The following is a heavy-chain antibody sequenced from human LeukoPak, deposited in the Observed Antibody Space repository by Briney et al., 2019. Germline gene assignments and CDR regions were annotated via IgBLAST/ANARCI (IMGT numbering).Heavy chain of an antibody. CDR2: IYYSGST. CDR1: GGSISSGDYY. D-gene: IGHD6-6*01. V-gene: IGHV4-30-4*08. CDR3: ARFFSSSSWGYYFDY. J-gene: IGHJ4*02. Sequence: PSETLSLTCTVAGGSISSGDYYWSWIRQPPGKGLEWIGYIYYSGSTYYNPSLKSRVTISVDTSKNQFPLKLSSVTAADTPVYYCARFFSSSSWGYYFDYWGQGTLVTVSS.